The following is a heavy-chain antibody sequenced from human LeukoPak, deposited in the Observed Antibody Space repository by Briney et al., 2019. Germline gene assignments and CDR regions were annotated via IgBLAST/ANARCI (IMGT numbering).Heavy chain of an antibody. CDR1: GGSFSGYY. Sequence: SSETLSLTCAVYGGSFSGYYWSWIRQPPGKGLEWIGEINHSGSTNYNPSLKSRVTISVDTSKNQFSLKLSSVTAADTAVYYCAKEAGGTTYYDFWSGFGPSGEFDYWGQGTLGTVSS. CDR2: INHSGST. J-gene: IGHJ4*02. CDR3: AKEAGGTTYYDFWSGFGPSGEFDY. V-gene: IGHV4-34*01. D-gene: IGHD3-3*01.